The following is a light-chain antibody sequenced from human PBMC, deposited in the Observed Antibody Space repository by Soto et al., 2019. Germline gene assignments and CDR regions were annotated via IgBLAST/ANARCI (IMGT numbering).Light chain of an antibody. J-gene: IGLJ2*01. Sequence: QSALTQPPSASGSPGQSVTISCTGTSSDVGGYNCVSWYQQHPGKAPKLMIYEVSKRPSGVPDGFSGSKSGNTASLTVSGLQAEDEADYYCSSYAGSNIPVVFGGGTKLTVL. V-gene: IGLV2-8*01. CDR2: EVS. CDR1: SSDVGGYNC. CDR3: SSYAGSNIPVV.